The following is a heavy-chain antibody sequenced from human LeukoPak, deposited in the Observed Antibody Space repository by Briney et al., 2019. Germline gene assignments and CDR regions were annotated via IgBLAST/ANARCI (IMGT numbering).Heavy chain of an antibody. D-gene: IGHD3-9*01. V-gene: IGHV3-23*01. CDR3: AKDPRITIPYGMDV. CDR1: GFTFSSYA. J-gene: IGHJ6*02. CDR2: ISGSGGST. Sequence: GGSLRLSCAASGFTFSSYAMSWVRQAPGKGLEWVSAISGSGGSTYYADSVKGRFTISRDNSKNTLYLQMNSLRAEGTAVYYCAKDPRITIPYGMDVWGQGTTVTVSS.